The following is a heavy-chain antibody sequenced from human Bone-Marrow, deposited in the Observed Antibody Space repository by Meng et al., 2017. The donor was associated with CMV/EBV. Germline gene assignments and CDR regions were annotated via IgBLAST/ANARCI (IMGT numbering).Heavy chain of an antibody. Sequence: GESLKISCAASGFTFSSYSMNWVRQAPGKGLEWVSSISSSSSYIYYADSVKGRFTISRDNAKNSLYLQMNSLRAEDTAVYYCAGTIAARRGWFDPWGQGTRVTVSS. V-gene: IGHV3-21*01. J-gene: IGHJ5*02. CDR3: AGTIAARRGWFDP. D-gene: IGHD6-6*01. CDR1: GFTFSSYS. CDR2: ISSSSSYI.